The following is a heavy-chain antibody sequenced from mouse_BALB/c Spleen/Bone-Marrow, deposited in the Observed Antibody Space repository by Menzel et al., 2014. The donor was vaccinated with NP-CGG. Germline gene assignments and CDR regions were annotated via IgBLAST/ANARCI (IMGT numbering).Heavy chain of an antibody. CDR2: INPYNDGT. CDR3: ARRGRIEEALDY. CDR1: GYTFTSYV. V-gene: IGHV1-14*01. J-gene: IGHJ2*01. Sequence: EVQLKQSGPELVKPGASVKMSCKASGYTFTSYVMHWVKQKPGQGLEWIGYINPYNDGTKYNEKFKGKATLTSDKSSSTANIEHSRLTSEESEVYDCARRGRIEEALDYWGQGTTLTVSS.